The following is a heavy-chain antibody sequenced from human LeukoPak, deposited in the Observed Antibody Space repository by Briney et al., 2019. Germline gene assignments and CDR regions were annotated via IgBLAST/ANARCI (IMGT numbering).Heavy chain of an antibody. Sequence: PGGSLRLSCAASGFTFSGSAMHWVRQASGKGLEWVGRIRSKANNYATAYAASVKGRFTISRDDSKNMAYLQMNSPKTEDTAVYYCITRYQLGGNYYEYWGLGTLVTVSS. CDR1: GFTFSGSA. V-gene: IGHV3-73*01. J-gene: IGHJ4*02. D-gene: IGHD1-26*01. CDR2: IRSKANNYAT. CDR3: ITRYQLGGNYYEY.